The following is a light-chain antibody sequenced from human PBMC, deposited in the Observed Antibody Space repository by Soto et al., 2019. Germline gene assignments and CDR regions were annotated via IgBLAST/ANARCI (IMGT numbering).Light chain of an antibody. V-gene: IGKV3-20*01. CDR3: QQYGGSPIT. CDR2: GAS. Sequence: IVLTQSQGTLSLSPGERVTLSCRASQSVTTRLAWYQHKPGQAPRLLMSGASSRASGVPVRFSGSGSGTDFTLTISRLEPEDFALYYCQQYGGSPITFGLGTRREIK. J-gene: IGKJ5*01. CDR1: QSVTTR.